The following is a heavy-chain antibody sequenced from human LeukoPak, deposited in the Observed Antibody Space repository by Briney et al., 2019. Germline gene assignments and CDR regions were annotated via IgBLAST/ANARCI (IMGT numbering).Heavy chain of an antibody. V-gene: IGHV1-46*01. CDR3: ARGRGVHDSHTYDYFDY. Sequence: ASVTVSFKSSVYTFTSYYIHWVRQAPGQGLEWMGIINPAGGSTTYAQKFQGSRLTLTRDTSTSTVYMELSSLRSEDTAVYYCARGRGVHDSHTYDYFDYWGQGSLVTVSS. D-gene: IGHD3-22*01. J-gene: IGHJ4*02. CDR1: VYTFTSYY. CDR2: INPAGGST.